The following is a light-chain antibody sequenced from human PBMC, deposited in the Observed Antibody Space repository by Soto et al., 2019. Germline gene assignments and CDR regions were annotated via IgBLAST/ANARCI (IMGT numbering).Light chain of an antibody. CDR3: MQATQSYT. CDR1: QSLVHIDGTTN. V-gene: IGKV2-24*01. J-gene: IGKJ2*01. CDR2: KIS. Sequence: VLPRPRFSSLFPLGQPPSTSGRSSQSLVHIDGTTNFIWLRQRPGQPPRLLINKISNRFPGVPDRFSGSGAGTDFTLKISRVEAEDVGVYYCMQATQSYTFGQGTRLEIK.